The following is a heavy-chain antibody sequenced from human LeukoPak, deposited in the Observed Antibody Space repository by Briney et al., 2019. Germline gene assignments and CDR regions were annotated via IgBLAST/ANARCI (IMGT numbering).Heavy chain of an antibody. CDR2: INAGNGNT. V-gene: IGHV1-3*01. D-gene: IGHD2-15*01. Sequence: GASVKVSCKASGYTFTSYAMHWVRQAPGQRLEWMGWINAGNGNTKYSQKFQGRVTITRDTSASTAYMELSSLRSDDTAVYYCARAGQVVVAASGDYWGQGTLVTVSS. CDR1: GYTFTSYA. J-gene: IGHJ4*02. CDR3: ARAGQVVVAASGDY.